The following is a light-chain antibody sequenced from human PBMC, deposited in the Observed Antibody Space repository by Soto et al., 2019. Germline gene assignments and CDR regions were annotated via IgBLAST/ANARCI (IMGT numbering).Light chain of an antibody. Sequence: QSALTQPASLSGFPGQSIAISCTGTSSDVGGYDYVSWYQQHPDKAPKLMIYEVTKRPSGVSNRFSGSKSGNTASLTISGLQPEDEADYYCSSHTSGSTRVFGSGTKVTVL. CDR3: SSHTSGSTRV. CDR1: SSDVGGYDY. CDR2: EVT. V-gene: IGLV2-14*01. J-gene: IGLJ1*01.